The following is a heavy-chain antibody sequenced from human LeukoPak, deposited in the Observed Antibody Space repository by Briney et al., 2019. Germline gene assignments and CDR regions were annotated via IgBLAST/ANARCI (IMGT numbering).Heavy chain of an antibody. CDR1: GGSFSGYY. CDR3: ARGRYYCSSTSCYAPFDL. V-gene: IGHV4-34*01. CDR2: INHSGST. D-gene: IGHD2-2*01. J-gene: IGHJ5*02. Sequence: KTSETLSLTCAVYGGSFSGYYWSWIRQPPGKGLEWIGEINHSGSTNYNPSLKSRVTISVDTSKNQFSLKLSSVTAADTAVYYCARGRYYCSSTSCYAPFDLWGQGTLVTVSS.